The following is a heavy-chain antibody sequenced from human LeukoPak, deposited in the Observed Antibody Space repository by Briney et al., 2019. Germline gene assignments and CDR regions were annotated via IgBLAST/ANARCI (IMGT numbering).Heavy chain of an antibody. V-gene: IGHV4-39*07. Sequence: SETLSLTCTVSGGSISGSGYYWGWIRQPPGKGLEWIGSIYYSGSTYYNPSLKSRVTISVDTSKNQFSLKLSSVTAADTAVYYCARTGAYSYGIFDYWGQGTLVTVSS. CDR2: IYYSGST. D-gene: IGHD5-18*01. CDR3: ARTGAYSYGIFDY. CDR1: GGSISGSGYY. J-gene: IGHJ4*02.